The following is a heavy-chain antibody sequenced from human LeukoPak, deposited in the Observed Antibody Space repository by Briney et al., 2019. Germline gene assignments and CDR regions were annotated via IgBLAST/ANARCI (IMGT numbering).Heavy chain of an antibody. V-gene: IGHV3-30*14. CDR1: GFTFSSYA. J-gene: IGHJ4*02. CDR2: ISYDGSNK. Sequence: GGSLRLSCAASGFTFSSYAMHWVRQAPGKGLEWVAVISYDGSNKYYADSVKGRFTISRDNSKNTLYLQMNSLRAEDTAVYYCAGYDGGSGPFDYWGQGTLVTVSS. D-gene: IGHD3-10*01. CDR3: AGYDGGSGPFDY.